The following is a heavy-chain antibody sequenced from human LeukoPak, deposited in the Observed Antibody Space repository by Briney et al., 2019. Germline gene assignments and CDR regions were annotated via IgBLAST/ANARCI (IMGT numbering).Heavy chain of an antibody. V-gene: IGHV3-23*01. J-gene: IGHJ4*02. Sequence: GGSLRLSCAASGFTFSSYSMNWVRQAPGKGLEWVSAISASGGTTYYADSVKGRFTISRDNSKNTLYLQMSSLRAEDTAVYFCAKDTGWIQLWFSWGQGTLVTVSS. CDR2: ISASGGTT. CDR1: GFTFSSYS. CDR3: AKDTGWIQLWFS. D-gene: IGHD5-18*01.